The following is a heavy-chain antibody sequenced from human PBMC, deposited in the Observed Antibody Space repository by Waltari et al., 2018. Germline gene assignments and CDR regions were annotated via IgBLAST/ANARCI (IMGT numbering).Heavy chain of an antibody. V-gene: IGHV3-48*01. CDR1: GFTFSSYG. D-gene: IGHD5-18*01. J-gene: IGHJ4*02. CDR3: ASGSYSYGLGY. Sequence: EVQLVESGGGLVQPGGSLRLSCAASGFTFSSYGMNWVRQAPGKGLEGVSYSRSSSSTIYDADSVKGRFTISRDNAKRSLYLQMNSLRAEDTAVYYCASGSYSYGLGYWGQGTLVIVSS. CDR2: SRSSSSTI.